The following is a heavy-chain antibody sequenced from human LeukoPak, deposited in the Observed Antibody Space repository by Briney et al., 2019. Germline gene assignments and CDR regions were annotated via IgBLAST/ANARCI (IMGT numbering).Heavy chain of an antibody. Sequence: SETLSLTCAVHGGSFSGYYWSWIRQPPGKGLEWIGEINHRGSTKYNPALKSRITISVDRTKIQFSLNLNSVTAADTAVYYCARVRGGRYYYDSSGYLSFDYWGQGTLVTVSS. CDR3: ARVRGGRYYYDSSGYLSFDY. D-gene: IGHD3-22*01. CDR1: GGSFSGYY. CDR2: INHRGST. V-gene: IGHV4-34*01. J-gene: IGHJ4*02.